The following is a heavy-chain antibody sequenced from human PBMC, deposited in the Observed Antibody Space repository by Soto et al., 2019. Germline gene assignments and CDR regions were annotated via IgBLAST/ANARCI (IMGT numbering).Heavy chain of an antibody. CDR3: ARVLQPPYVSGWRSLYWDVDL. Sequence: QVQLVQSGAEVKKPGSSVKVSCKASGGTFNSYALTWVRQAPGHGLEWMGGIIPIFRSTNYAQKFQGRVTITANRSTSTAYMELSSLRSDDTAVYYCARVLQPPYVSGWRSLYWDVDLLGRGTLVTVSS. CDR2: IIPIFRST. CDR1: GGTFNSYA. V-gene: IGHV1-69*06. J-gene: IGHJ2*01. D-gene: IGHD6-19*01.